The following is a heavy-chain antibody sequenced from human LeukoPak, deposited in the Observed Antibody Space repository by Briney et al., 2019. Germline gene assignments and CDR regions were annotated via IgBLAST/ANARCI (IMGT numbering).Heavy chain of an antibody. CDR2: IYYSGST. D-gene: IGHD3-16*02. Sequence: SETLSLTCTVSGGSISSSSYYWGWIRQPPGKGLEWIGSIYYSGSTYYNPSLKSRVTISVDTSKNQFSLKLSSATAADTAVYYCARAETGGYDYVWGSYPGHWGQGTLVTVSS. CDR1: GGSISSSSYY. CDR3: ARAETGGYDYVWGSYPGH. V-gene: IGHV4-39*07. J-gene: IGHJ4*02.